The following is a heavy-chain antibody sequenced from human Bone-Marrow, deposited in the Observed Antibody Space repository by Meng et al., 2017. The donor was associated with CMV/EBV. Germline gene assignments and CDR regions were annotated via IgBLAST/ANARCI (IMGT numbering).Heavy chain of an antibody. CDR1: GYPFPSYA. J-gene: IGHJ5*02. CDR3: ARDKFRSGLNWFDP. Sequence: ASGYPFPSYAMHWVRQAPGQRLEWMGWSNAGNGNTKYSQEFQGRVTITRDTSASTAYMELRSLRSDDTAVYYCARDKFRSGLNWFDPWGQGTLVTVSS. CDR2: SNAGNGNT. V-gene: IGHV1-3*02. D-gene: IGHD3-3*01.